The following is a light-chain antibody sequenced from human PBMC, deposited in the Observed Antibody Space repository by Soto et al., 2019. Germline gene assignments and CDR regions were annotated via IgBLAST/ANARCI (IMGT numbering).Light chain of an antibody. CDR1: QSVGNN. CDR2: GAR. Sequence: EIVMTQSPATLSVSPGERATLSCRASQSVGNNLAWYQQKPGQAPRLLIYGARSRATGVPDRFSASGSGTDFSLTISRLEPEDFAVYYCQQYGSSGTFGQGTKVDIK. J-gene: IGKJ1*01. V-gene: IGKV3-20*01. CDR3: QQYGSSGT.